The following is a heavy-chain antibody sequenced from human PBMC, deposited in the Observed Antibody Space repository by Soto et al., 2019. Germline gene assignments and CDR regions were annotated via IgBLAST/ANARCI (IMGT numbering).Heavy chain of an antibody. CDR3: ARGSSAGMDV. V-gene: IGHV4-59*01. CDR2: IYYSGST. Sequence: QVQLQESGPGLVKPSETLSLTCTVSGGSISSYYWSWIRQPPGKGLEWIGYIYYSGSTNYNPSLKSRVTISVDTSKNQFSLKLSSVTAADTAVYYCARGSSAGMDVLGQGTTVTVSS. CDR1: GGSISSYY. J-gene: IGHJ6*02.